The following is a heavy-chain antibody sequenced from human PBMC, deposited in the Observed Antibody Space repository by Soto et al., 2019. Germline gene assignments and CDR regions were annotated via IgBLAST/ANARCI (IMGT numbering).Heavy chain of an antibody. Sequence: SETLSLTCSVSGASINSRSYYWAWIRQAPGKGLEWIGTLYYGGSTYSNPSLTSRVTLSVDMSNNEFSLTLKSVTAADTAIYYCASQTGTNRGKTGWFLAYFDPWGQGTPVTVSS. J-gene: IGHJ4*02. CDR1: GASINSRSYY. D-gene: IGHD1-1*01. CDR2: LYYGGST. V-gene: IGHV4-39*01. CDR3: ASQTGTNRGKTGWFLAYFDP.